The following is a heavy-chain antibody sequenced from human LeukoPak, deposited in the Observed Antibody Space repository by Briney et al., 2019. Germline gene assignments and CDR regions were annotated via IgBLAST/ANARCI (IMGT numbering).Heavy chain of an antibody. CDR2: ICYSGST. D-gene: IGHD3-10*01. Sequence: KTSETLSLTCTVSGGSISSSSYYWGWIRQPPGKGLEWIGSICYSGSTYYNPSLKSRVTISVDTSKNQFSLKLSSVTAADTAVYYCAGNYYGSGSYDYWGQGTLVTVSS. V-gene: IGHV4-39*01. CDR3: AGNYYGSGSYDY. CDR1: GGSISSSSYY. J-gene: IGHJ4*02.